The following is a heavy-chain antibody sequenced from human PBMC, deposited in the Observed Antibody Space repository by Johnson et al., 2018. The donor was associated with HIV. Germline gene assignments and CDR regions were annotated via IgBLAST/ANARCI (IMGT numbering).Heavy chain of an antibody. D-gene: IGHD5-24*01. Sequence: VQLVESGGGLVQPGGSLRLSCAASAFTVSSNYMSWVRQAPGKGLELVSVISSGGSTYYADSVNGRFTISRDNSKNTLYLQMNSLRAEDTAVYYCARACRDGYTCDAFDIWGQGTMVTVSS. CDR1: AFTVSSNY. CDR3: ARACRDGYTCDAFDI. V-gene: IGHV3-66*01. J-gene: IGHJ3*02. CDR2: ISSGGST.